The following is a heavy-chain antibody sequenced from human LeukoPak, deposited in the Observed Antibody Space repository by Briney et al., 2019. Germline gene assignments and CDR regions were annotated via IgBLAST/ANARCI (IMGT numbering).Heavy chain of an antibody. CDR3: AKARGEQNGGSNY. CDR1: GFTFSSYA. CDR2: ISGGGGST. D-gene: IGHD2-15*01. J-gene: IGHJ4*02. Sequence: GGSLRLSCAASGFTFSSYAMSWVRQAPGKGLEWVSAISGGGGSTYYADSVKGRFTISRDNSKNTLYLQMNSLRAEDTAVYYCAKARGEQNGGSNYWGQGTQVIVSS. V-gene: IGHV3-23*01.